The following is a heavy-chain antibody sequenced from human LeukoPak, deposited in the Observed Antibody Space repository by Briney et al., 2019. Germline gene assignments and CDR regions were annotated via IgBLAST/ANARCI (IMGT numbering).Heavy chain of an antibody. Sequence: GGSLRLSCAASGFTFSNYWMSWVRQAPGKGLEWVAKIKQDGSEKYYVDSVKGRFTISRDNAKNSLYLQMNSLRAEDTAMYYCASEPSYNTSGYYPFFDYWGQGTLVTVSS. CDR3: ASEPSYNTSGYYPFFDY. CDR1: GFTFSNYW. J-gene: IGHJ4*02. D-gene: IGHD3-22*01. V-gene: IGHV3-7*01. CDR2: IKQDGSEK.